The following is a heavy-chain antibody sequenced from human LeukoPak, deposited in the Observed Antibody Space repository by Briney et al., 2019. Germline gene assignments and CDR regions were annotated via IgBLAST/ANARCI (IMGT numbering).Heavy chain of an antibody. CDR2: IIPIFGTA. V-gene: IGHV1-69*13. CDR3: ARELGISDYYYYGMDV. CDR1: GGTFSSYA. D-gene: IGHD7-27*01. J-gene: IGHJ6*02. Sequence: SVKVSCKASGGTFSSYAISWVRQAPGQGLEWMGGIIPIFGTANYAQKFQGRVTITADESTSTAYMELSSLRSEDAAVYYRARELGISDYYYYGMDVWGQGTTVTVSS.